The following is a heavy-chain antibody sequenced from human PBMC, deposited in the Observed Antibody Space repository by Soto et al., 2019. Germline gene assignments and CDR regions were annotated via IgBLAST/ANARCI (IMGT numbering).Heavy chain of an antibody. V-gene: IGHV1-58*02. D-gene: IGHD1-26*01. J-gene: IGHJ6*02. Sequence: SVKVSCKASEFDFGSFGIQFLRQTRGRGLEWIGWIVVVSGSTNYARQFQGRVAISRDMSSSTAYLDLYDLKSDDTAVYFCSADHPHMAMGWPVWGQGTTVTVSS. CDR2: IVVVSGST. CDR1: EFDFGSFG. CDR3: SADHPHMAMGWPV.